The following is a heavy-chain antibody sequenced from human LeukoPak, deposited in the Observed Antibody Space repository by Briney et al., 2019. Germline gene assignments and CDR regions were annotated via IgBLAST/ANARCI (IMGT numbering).Heavy chain of an antibody. D-gene: IGHD5-12*01. V-gene: IGHV4-59*11. CDR1: GGSITNHY. CDR3: ATGRGWLPDY. CDR2: LYYSGNT. Sequence: KSSETLSLTCTVSGGSITNHYWSWIRKPPGKGLEWIGHLYYSGNTNYNPSLKSRVTMSVDTSKPQFSLKLSSVTAADMALYYCATGRGWLPDYWGQGTLVTVSS. J-gene: IGHJ4*02.